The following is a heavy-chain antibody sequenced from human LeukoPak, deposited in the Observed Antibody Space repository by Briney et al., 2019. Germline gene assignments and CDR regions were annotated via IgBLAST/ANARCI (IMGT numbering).Heavy chain of an antibody. CDR3: AKDVGEVVSATYYFQD. CDR1: GFTFSAFG. CDR2: ISDSGGST. Sequence: TGGSLRLSCAASGFTFSAFGMSWARQAPGKGLEWVSGISDSGGSTYYADSVKGRFTISRDTSRRTLFLQMTSLRAEDTALYYCAKDVGEVVSATYYFQDWGQGILVTVSS. D-gene: IGHD2-21*01. J-gene: IGHJ4*02. V-gene: IGHV3-23*01.